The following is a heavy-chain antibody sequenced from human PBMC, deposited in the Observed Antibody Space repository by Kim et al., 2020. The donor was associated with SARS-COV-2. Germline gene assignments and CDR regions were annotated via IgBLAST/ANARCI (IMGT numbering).Heavy chain of an antibody. J-gene: IGHJ4*02. CDR3: ARSSLLDFDY. CDR2: GGT. V-gene: IGHV1-2*02. D-gene: IGHD2-15*01. Sequence: GGTNYAQSFQSTATMTLDTSSSTVYLVMTRLRSDDTAVYYCARSSLLDFDYWGQGTLVTVSS.